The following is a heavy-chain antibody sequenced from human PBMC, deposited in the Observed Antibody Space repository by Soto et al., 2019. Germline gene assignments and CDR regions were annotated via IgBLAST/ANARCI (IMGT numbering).Heavy chain of an antibody. V-gene: IGHV4-59*01. CDR2: IYYSGST. CDR3: ARDLRTSGESYFDY. Sequence: SETLSLTCTVSGGSISSYYWSWIRQPPGKGLEWIGYIYYSGSTNYNPSLKSRVTISVDTSKNQFSLKLSSVTAADTAVYYCARDLRTSGESYFDYWGQGTLVTVSS. J-gene: IGHJ4*02. CDR1: GGSISSYY. D-gene: IGHD2-8*01.